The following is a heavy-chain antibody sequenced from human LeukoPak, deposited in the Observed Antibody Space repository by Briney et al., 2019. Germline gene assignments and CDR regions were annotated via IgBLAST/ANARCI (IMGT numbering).Heavy chain of an antibody. CDR2: IYRSGST. Sequence: SSETLSLTCTVSGYSISRGYYWGWIRQPPGKGLEWIGSIYRSGSTYYNPSLKSRVTISIDTSKNHFSLKLSSVTAADTAVYYCARGDYYDSSGNYLNWFDPWGQGTLVTVSS. CDR3: ARGDYYDSSGNYLNWFDP. V-gene: IGHV4-38-2*02. J-gene: IGHJ5*02. D-gene: IGHD3-22*01. CDR1: GYSISRGYY.